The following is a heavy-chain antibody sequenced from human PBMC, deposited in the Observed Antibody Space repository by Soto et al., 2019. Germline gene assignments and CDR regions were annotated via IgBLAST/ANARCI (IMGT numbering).Heavy chain of an antibody. V-gene: IGHV2-26*01. D-gene: IGHD2-15*01. CDR3: ARIVVVVAATRASYYYYYYMDV. CDR2: IFSNDEK. J-gene: IGHJ6*03. Sequence: SGPTLVNPTETLTLTCTVSGFSLSNARMGVSWIRQPPGKALGWLAHIFSNDEKSYSTSLKSRLIISKDTSKSQVVLTMTNMDPVDTATYYCARIVVVVAATRASYYYYYYMDVWGKGTTVTVSS. CDR1: GFSLSNARMG.